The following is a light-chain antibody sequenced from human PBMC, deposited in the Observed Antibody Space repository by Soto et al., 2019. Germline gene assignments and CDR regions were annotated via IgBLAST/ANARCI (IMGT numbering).Light chain of an antibody. Sequence: QSVLTQPASVSGSLGQSITISCTGSSTDIGNYNLVSWYQQHTAKAPKLLIYEGTQRPSGVSSRFSGSKSGNTASLTISGLQAEDEADYYCCSYASSSSYVFGTGTKVTVL. CDR3: CSYASSSSYV. CDR2: EGT. V-gene: IGLV2-23*01. J-gene: IGLJ1*01. CDR1: STDIGNYNL.